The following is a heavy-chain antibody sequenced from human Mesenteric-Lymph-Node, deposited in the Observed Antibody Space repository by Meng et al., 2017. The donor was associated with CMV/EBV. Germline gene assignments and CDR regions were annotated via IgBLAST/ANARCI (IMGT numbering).Heavy chain of an antibody. Sequence: GGSLRLSCAASGFTFSSYWMSWVRQAPGKGLEWVANIKQDGSEKYYVDSVKGRFTISRDNAKNSLYLQMNSLRAEDTAVYYCAGGDWEGYFDLWGRGTLVTVSS. D-gene: IGHD3/OR15-3a*01. CDR1: GFTFSSYW. V-gene: IGHV3-7*01. J-gene: IGHJ2*01. CDR3: AGGDWEGYFDL. CDR2: IKQDGSEK.